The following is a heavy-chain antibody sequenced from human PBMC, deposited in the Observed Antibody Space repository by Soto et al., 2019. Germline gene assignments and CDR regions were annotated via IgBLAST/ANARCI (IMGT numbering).Heavy chain of an antibody. V-gene: IGHV3-30*18. Sequence: QVQLVESGGGVVQPGRSLRLSCAASGFTFSSYGMHWVRQAPGKGLEWVAVISYDGSNKYYADSVKGRFTISRDNSKNTLYLQMNSLRAEDTAVYYCAKDMGGAAGGNPVYFDYCGQGTLVTVSS. CDR1: GFTFSSYG. J-gene: IGHJ4*02. CDR3: AKDMGGAAGGNPVYFDY. D-gene: IGHD2-15*01. CDR2: ISYDGSNK.